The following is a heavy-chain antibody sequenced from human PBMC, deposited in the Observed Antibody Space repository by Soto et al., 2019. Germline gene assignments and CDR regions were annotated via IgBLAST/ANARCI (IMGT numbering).Heavy chain of an antibody. CDR1: GFTFSDYW. V-gene: IGHV3-74*01. CDR2: IKGDTITT. Sequence: EVQLVESGGGLVQPGGSLRLSCEASGFTFSDYWIHWVRQGPGKGLVWVSRIKGDTITTNYADSVKGRFTISRENAKNRVYPQVNSLRVEDTAVYYCASGSRGYYYMDVWCRGTTVTVSS. J-gene: IGHJ6*03. CDR3: ASGSRGYYYMDV.